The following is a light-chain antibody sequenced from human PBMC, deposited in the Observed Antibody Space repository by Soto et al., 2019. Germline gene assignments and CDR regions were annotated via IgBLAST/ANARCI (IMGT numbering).Light chain of an antibody. CDR3: SSYTSSSTHYV. CDR2: EVS. J-gene: IGLJ1*01. Sequence: QCLLTQPASVSGSRGQSVTISCTGTSSDVGGYNYVSWYQQHPGKAPKLMIYEVSNRPSGVSNRFSGSKSGNTASLTISGLQAEDEADYYCSSYTSSSTHYVFGTGTKV. CDR1: SSDVGGYNY. V-gene: IGLV2-14*01.